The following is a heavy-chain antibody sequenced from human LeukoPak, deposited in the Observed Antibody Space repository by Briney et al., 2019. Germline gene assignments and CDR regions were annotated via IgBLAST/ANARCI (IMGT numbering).Heavy chain of an antibody. CDR3: ARAGYDSSGYTSRRYFDY. CDR1: GCTFGSYA. Sequence: TSLRVSCKASGCTFGSYAISWVRQAPGQGLEWMGRIIPILGIANDAQKLQGRVTITADKSTSTAYMELSSLRSEDTAVYYCARAGYDSSGYTSRRYFDYWGQGTLVTVSS. CDR2: IIPILGIA. D-gene: IGHD3-22*01. V-gene: IGHV1-69*04. J-gene: IGHJ4*02.